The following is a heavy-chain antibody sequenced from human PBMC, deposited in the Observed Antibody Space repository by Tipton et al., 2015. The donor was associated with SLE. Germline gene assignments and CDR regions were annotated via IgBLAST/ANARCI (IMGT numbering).Heavy chain of an antibody. D-gene: IGHD3-16*01. CDR3: ARVRVGDMDAFDI. CDR1: GGSISSSSYY. J-gene: IGHJ3*02. V-gene: IGHV4-39*07. CDR2: IYYSGST. Sequence: LRLSCTVSGGSISSSSYYWGWTHQPPGKGLEWIGSIYYSGSTYYNPSLKSRVTISVDTSKNQFSLRLRSVTAADTAVFYCARVRVGDMDAFDIWGQGTMVTVSS.